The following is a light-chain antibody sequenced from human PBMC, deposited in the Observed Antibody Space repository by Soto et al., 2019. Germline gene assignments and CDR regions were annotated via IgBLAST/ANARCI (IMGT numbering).Light chain of an antibody. J-gene: IGKJ1*01. V-gene: IGKV1D-16*01. CDR3: QQYRSYPRT. CDR1: QDISNW. Sequence: DIQMTQSPSSVSASVGDRVTISCRASQDISNWLAWYQQKPGEAPKFLIYAASNLQSGVPSKFSVSGSGTDFTLTISSLQPEDFATYYCQQYRSYPRTFGQGTKVEIK. CDR2: AAS.